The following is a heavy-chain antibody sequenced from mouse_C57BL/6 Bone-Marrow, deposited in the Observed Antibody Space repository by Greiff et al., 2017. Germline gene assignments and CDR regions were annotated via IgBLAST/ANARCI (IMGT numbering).Heavy chain of an antibody. CDR3: TLNWDWFAY. CDR2: IDPENGDT. Sequence: VQLQQSGAELVRPGASVKLSCTASGFNIKDDYMPWVKQRPEQGLEWIGWIDPENGDTEYASKFQGKATITADTSSNTAYLQLSSLTSEDTAVYYCTLNWDWFAYWGQGTLVTVSA. D-gene: IGHD4-1*01. J-gene: IGHJ3*01. V-gene: IGHV14-4*01. CDR1: GFNIKDDY.